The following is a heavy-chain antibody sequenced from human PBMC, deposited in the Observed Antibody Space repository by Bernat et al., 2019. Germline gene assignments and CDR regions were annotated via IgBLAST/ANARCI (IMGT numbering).Heavy chain of an antibody. CDR1: GFTFSSYA. D-gene: IGHD5-12*01. V-gene: IGHV3-23*01. Sequence: EVQLLESGGGLVQPGGSLRLSCAASGFTFSSYAMSWVRQAPGKGLDWFSAISGSGGSTYYADYVKGRFTLSRDNSKNTLYLQMNSLRAEDTAVYYCAKDLTGGYGPLIPSQVSPLDYWGQGTLVTVSS. CDR3: AKDLTGGYGPLIPSQVSPLDY. CDR2: ISGSGGST. J-gene: IGHJ4*02.